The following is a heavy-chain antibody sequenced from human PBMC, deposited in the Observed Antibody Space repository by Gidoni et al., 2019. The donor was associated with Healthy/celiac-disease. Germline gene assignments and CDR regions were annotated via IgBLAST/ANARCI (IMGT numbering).Heavy chain of an antibody. CDR3: ARGRGYDFWSGPYYFDY. Sequence: QVQLQESGPGLVKPSETLSLTCTVSGGSISSYYWSWIRQPPGKGLEWIGYIYYSGSTNYNPSLKSRVTISVDTSKNQFSLKLSSVTAADTAVYYCARGRGYDFWSGPYYFDYWGQGTLVTVSS. J-gene: IGHJ4*02. V-gene: IGHV4-59*01. CDR1: GGSISSYY. D-gene: IGHD3-3*01. CDR2: IYYSGST.